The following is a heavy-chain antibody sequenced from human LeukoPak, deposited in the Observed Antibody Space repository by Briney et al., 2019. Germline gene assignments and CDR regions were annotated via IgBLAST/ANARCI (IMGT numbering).Heavy chain of an antibody. CDR2: LSGGGGST. J-gene: IGHJ5*02. V-gene: IGHV3-23*01. Sequence: GSLRLSCAASGFTLSSYSMNWVRQAPGKGLEWVSSLSGGGGSTYYADSVKGRFTISRDNSKNTLYLQMNSLRAEDTAIYYCAKTARMYNWFDPWGQGTLVTVSS. CDR1: GFTLSSYS. D-gene: IGHD2-21*02. CDR3: AKTARMYNWFDP.